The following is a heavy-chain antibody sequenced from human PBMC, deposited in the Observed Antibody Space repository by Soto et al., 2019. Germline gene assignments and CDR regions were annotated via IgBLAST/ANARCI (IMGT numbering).Heavy chain of an antibody. V-gene: IGHV4-34*01. CDR1: GGSFSGYY. Sequence: KPSETLSLTCAVYGGSFSGYYWSWIRQPPGKGLEWIGEINHSGSTNYNPSLKSRVTISVDTSKNQFSLKLSSVTAADTAVYYCARSLVYYDFWSGYYTGYYYYGMDVWGQGTTVTVSS. J-gene: IGHJ6*02. CDR2: INHSGST. D-gene: IGHD3-3*01. CDR3: ARSLVYYDFWSGYYTGYYYYGMDV.